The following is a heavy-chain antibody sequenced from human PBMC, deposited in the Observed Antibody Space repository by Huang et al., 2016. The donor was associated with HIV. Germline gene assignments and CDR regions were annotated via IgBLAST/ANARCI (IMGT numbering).Heavy chain of an antibody. CDR2: INHSEST. V-gene: IGHV4-34*01. J-gene: IGHJ6*03. CDR3: ARGQGGYYYYYMDV. CDR1: GGSFSGYY. Sequence: QVQLQQWGAGLLRPSETLSLTWAVYGGSFSGYYGTWIRQPPGKGLEWIGEINHSESTNYNPALKSRVTISVDTSRNQFSLTLTSVTAADTAVYYCARGQGGYYYYYMDVWGKGTTVTVSS.